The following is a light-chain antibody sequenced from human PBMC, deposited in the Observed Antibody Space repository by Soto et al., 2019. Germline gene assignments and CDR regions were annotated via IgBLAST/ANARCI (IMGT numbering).Light chain of an antibody. CDR3: QQYNNWPIT. Sequence: EIVLTQSPGTLSLSPGERASLSCRAGESVSSSYLAWYQQKPGQAPRLLIYGASSRATGIPDRFSGSGSGTDFTLTISRLEPEDFAVYYCQQYNNWPITFGQGTRLEIK. J-gene: IGKJ5*01. CDR2: GAS. CDR1: ESVSSSY. V-gene: IGKV3-20*01.